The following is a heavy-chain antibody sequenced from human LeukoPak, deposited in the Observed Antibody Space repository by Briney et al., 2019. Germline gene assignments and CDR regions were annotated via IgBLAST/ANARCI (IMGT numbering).Heavy chain of an antibody. V-gene: IGHV3-21*01. D-gene: IGHD1-26*01. CDR3: ARARVGATKCYFDY. Sequence: GGSLRLSCAASGFTFSSYSMNWVRQAPGKGLEWVSSISSSSSYIYYADSVKGRFTISRDNAKNSLYLQMNSLRAEDTAVYYCARARVGATKCYFDYWGQGTLVTVSS. CDR1: GFTFSSYS. CDR2: ISSSSSYI. J-gene: IGHJ4*02.